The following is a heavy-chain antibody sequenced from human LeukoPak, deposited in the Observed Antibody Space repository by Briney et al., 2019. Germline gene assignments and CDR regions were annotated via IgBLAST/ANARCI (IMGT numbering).Heavy chain of an antibody. D-gene: IGHD6-13*01. CDR2: ISGYTGNT. Sequence: EASVKVSCKTSGYTFTNYGVTWVRQAPGQGLEWMGWISGYTGNTNYAQKFHGRVTMTTDTSTSTAYMDLRSLRSDDTAVYYCARDLAWQQLVHWFDPWGQGTLVTVSS. CDR1: GYTFTNYG. CDR3: ARDLAWQQLVHWFDP. J-gene: IGHJ5*02. V-gene: IGHV1-18*01.